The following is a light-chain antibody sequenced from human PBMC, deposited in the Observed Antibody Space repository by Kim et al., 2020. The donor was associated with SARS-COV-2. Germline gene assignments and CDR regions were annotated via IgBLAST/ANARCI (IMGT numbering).Light chain of an antibody. J-gene: IGKJ1*01. Sequence: DIVMTQSPDSLAGSLGERATINCKSSQSVLYSSNNKNYLAWYQQKPGQPPKLLIYWASTRESGVPDRFSGSGSGTDFSLTISSLQAEDVAVYYCQQYYSTPPWTFGQGTKVDIK. CDR3: QQYYSTPPWT. V-gene: IGKV4-1*01. CDR1: QSVLYSSNNKNY. CDR2: WAS.